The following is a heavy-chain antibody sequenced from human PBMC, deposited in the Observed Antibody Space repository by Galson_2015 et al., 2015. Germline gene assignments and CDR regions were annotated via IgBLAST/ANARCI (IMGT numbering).Heavy chain of an antibody. J-gene: IGHJ4*02. V-gene: IGHV3-23*01. CDR1: GFTFETYA. D-gene: IGHD6-25*01. CDR3: AKIKKTGRDVAADS. CDR2: ISGSGGNT. Sequence: SLRLSCAASGFTFETYAMSWVRQAPGKGLEWVSAISGSGGNTFYADSVKGRFTISRNNSLNTIYVQMNNVRAEDTAVYYCAKIKKTGRDVAADSWGQGTLVTVSS.